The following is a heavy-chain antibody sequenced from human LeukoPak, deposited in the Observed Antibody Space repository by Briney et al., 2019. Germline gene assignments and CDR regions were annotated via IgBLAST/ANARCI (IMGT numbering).Heavy chain of an antibody. D-gene: IGHD6-19*01. Sequence: ASVKVSCKASGYTFTSYDINWVRQGTGQGLEWMGWMNPNSGNTGYAQKFQGRVTMTRNTSISTAYMELSSLRSEDTAVYYCARDSSGWYYYYYGMDVWGQGTTVTVSS. CDR3: ARDSSGWYYYYYGMDV. CDR1: GYTFTSYD. CDR2: MNPNSGNT. J-gene: IGHJ6*02. V-gene: IGHV1-8*01.